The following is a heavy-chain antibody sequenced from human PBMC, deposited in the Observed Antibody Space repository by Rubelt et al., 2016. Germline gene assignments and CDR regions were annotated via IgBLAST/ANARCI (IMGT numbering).Heavy chain of an antibody. CDR2: IWSDGSNK. CDR3: VRDWGGLIVGSTTDYFDY. CDR1: TFTSYG. D-gene: IGHD1-26*01. V-gene: IGHV3-33*01. Sequence: TFTSYGMHWVRQAPGKGLESVAVIWSDGSNKDYADSVKGRFTISRDNSKNTLYLEINSLRGEDTAVYYCVRDWGGLIVGSTTDYFDYWGQGSMVTVSS. J-gene: IGHJ4*02.